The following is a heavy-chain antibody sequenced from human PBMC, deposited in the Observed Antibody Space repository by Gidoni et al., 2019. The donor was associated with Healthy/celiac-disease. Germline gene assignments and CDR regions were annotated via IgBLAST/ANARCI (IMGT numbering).Heavy chain of an antibody. CDR1: GGSFSGYY. CDR2: INHSGST. CDR3: AREGPLTPRRRSAYYYMDV. J-gene: IGHJ6*03. V-gene: IGHV4-34*01. Sequence: QVQLQQWGAGLLKPSETLSLTCAVYGGSFSGYYWSWIRQPPGKGLEWIGEINHSGSTNYNPSLKSRVTISVDTSKNQFSLKLSSVTAADTAVYYCAREGPLTPRRRSAYYYMDVWGKGTTVTVSS.